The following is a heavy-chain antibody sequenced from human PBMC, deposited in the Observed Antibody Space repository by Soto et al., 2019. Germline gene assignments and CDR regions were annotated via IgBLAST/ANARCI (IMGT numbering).Heavy chain of an antibody. Sequence: HPGGSLRLSCAASGFTFSSYEMNWVRQAPGKGLEWVSYISSSGSTIYYADSVKGRFTISRDNAKNSLYLQMNSLRAEDTAVYYCARDYEEVVPAANYYYGMDVWGQGTTVTVSS. D-gene: IGHD2-2*01. CDR3: ARDYEEVVPAANYYYGMDV. CDR1: GFTFSSYE. J-gene: IGHJ6*02. V-gene: IGHV3-48*03. CDR2: ISSSGSTI.